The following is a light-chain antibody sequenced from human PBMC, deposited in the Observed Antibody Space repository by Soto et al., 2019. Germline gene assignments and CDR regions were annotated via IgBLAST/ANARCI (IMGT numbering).Light chain of an antibody. CDR1: QSVSSSH. Sequence: ETVLTQSPGTLSLSPGERATLSCRASQSVSSSHLTWYQQKPGQAPRLLIYGASSRATGIPDRFSGSGSGTDFTITISRLEPEDFALYYCQQFASSPWTFGQGTKVEIK. J-gene: IGKJ1*01. CDR3: QQFASSPWT. CDR2: GAS. V-gene: IGKV3-20*01.